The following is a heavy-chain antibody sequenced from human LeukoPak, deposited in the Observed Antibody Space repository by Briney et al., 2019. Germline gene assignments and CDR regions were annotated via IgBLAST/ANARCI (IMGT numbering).Heavy chain of an antibody. D-gene: IGHD1-14*01. V-gene: IGHV3-23*01. CDR3: AKKPAGFDP. J-gene: IGHJ5*02. CDR1: GFTFSNYA. Sequence: PGRSLRLSCAASGFTFSNYAMSWVRQAPGKGLEWVSAVSGSGVITYYADSVKGRFTISRDNSKNTLYLQMNSLRAEDTAIYYCAKKPAGFDPWGQGTLVTVSS. CDR2: VSGSGVIT.